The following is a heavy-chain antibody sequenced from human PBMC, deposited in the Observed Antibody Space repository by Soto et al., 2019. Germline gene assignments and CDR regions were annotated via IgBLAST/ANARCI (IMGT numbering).Heavy chain of an antibody. Sequence: QVQLQESGPGLVKPSETLSLTCTVSGDSVSSGSYYWTWVRQPPGKGLEWIGYIYYSGSTNYNPSLQSRVTISVDTSKNQFSLKLTSVTAADTAFYYCARDNWNDSGNRWFDPWGQGTLVTVSS. CDR3: ARDNWNDSGNRWFDP. V-gene: IGHV4-61*01. J-gene: IGHJ5*02. D-gene: IGHD1-20*01. CDR1: GDSVSSGSYY. CDR2: IYYSGST.